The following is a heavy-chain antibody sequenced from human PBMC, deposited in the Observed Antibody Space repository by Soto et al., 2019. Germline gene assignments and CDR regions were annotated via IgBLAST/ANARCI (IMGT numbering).Heavy chain of an antibody. CDR3: ARGGDLVVPTSLDY. CDR1: GGSINISNW. V-gene: IGHV4-4*02. J-gene: IGHJ4*02. CDR2: IYHSGST. Sequence: QVQLQESGPGLVKPSGTLSLTCAVSGGSINISNWWSWVRQPPGKGLEWIGEIYHSGSTNYNPSLQRRVPISVDKSKKQLSLNLSAMNAADTDVYYGARGGDLVVPTSLDYWGQATLVTVSS. D-gene: IGHD2-2*01.